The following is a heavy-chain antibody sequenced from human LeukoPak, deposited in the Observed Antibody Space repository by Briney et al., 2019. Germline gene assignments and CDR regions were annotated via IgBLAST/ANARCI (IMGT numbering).Heavy chain of an antibody. D-gene: IGHD6-19*01. CDR2: IYYSGST. Sequence: SETLSLTCTVSGGSISSYYWSWIRQPPGKGLEWIGYIYYSGSTNYSPSLKSRVTISVDTSKNQFSLKLSSVTAADTAVYYCARGRPVALDPWGQGTLVTVSS. CDR3: ARGRPVALDP. CDR1: GGSISSYY. J-gene: IGHJ5*02. V-gene: IGHV4-59*12.